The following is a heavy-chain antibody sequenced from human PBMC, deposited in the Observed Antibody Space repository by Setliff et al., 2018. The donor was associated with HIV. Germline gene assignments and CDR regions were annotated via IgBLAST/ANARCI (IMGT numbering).Heavy chain of an antibody. CDR1: GGTFSSYT. CDR3: ARGIVVVVAAIRAEYFQH. J-gene: IGHJ1*01. V-gene: IGHV1-69*02. D-gene: IGHD2-15*01. CDR2: IIPILGIA. Sequence: SVKVSYKASGGTFSSYTISWVRQAPGQGLEWMGRIIPILGIANYAQKFQGRVTITADKSTSTAYMELSSLRSEDTAVYYCARGIVVVVAAIRAEYFQHWGQGTLVTVSS.